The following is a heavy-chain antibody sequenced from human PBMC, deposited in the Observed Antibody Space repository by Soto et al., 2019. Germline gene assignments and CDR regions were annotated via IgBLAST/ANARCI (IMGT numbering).Heavy chain of an antibody. J-gene: IGHJ6*02. Sequence: LRLSCAASGFTFSSYSMNWVRQAPRKGLEWVSSISSSSSYIYYADSVKGRFTISRDNAKNSLYLQMNSLRAEDTAVYYCARDDYSNYGCMDVWGQGTTLTAP. CDR1: GFTFSSYS. D-gene: IGHD4-4*01. CDR2: ISSSSSYI. CDR3: ARDDYSNYGCMDV. V-gene: IGHV3-21*01.